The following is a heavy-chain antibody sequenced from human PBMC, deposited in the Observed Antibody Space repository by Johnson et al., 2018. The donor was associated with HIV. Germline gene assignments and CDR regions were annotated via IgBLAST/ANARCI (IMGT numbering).Heavy chain of an antibody. D-gene: IGHD3-3*01. CDR2: INWNGGST. Sequence: VQLVESGGGLVQPGGSLRLSCAASGFTVSSNYMSWVRQAPGKGLEWVSGINWNGGSTGYADSVKGRFTISRDNAKNSLYLQMNSLRAEDTAVYYCARYSITIFGVVISDAFDIWGLGTMVTVSS. V-gene: IGHV3-20*04. CDR1: GFTVSSNY. J-gene: IGHJ3*02. CDR3: ARYSITIFGVVISDAFDI.